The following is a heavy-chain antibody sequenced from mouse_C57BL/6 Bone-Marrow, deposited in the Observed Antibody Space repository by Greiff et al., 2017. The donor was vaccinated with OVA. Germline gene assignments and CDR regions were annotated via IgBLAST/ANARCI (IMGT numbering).Heavy chain of an antibody. V-gene: IGHV2-5*01. CDR3: AKTRLNPYAMDY. CDR2: IWRGGST. J-gene: IGHJ4*01. CDR1: GFSLTSYG. Sequence: VMLVESGPGLVQPSQSLSITCTVSGFSLTSYGVHWVRQSPGKGLEWLGVIWRGGSTDYNAAFMSRLSITKDNSKSQVFFKMNSLQADDTAIYYCAKTRLNPYAMDYWGQGTSVTVSS.